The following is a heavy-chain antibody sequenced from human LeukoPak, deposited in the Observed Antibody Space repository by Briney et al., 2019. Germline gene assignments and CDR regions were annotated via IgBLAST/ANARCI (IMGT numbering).Heavy chain of an antibody. V-gene: IGHV4-31*03. CDR1: GGSISSGGYY. Sequence: SETLSLTCTVSGGSISSGGYYWSWIRQHPGKGLEWIGYIYYSGSTYYNPSLKSRVTISVDTSKNQFSLKLSFVTAADTAVYYCAREGSNYYGSGSYYMFDYWGQGTLVTVSS. D-gene: IGHD3-10*01. CDR3: AREGSNYYGSGSYYMFDY. J-gene: IGHJ4*02. CDR2: IYYSGST.